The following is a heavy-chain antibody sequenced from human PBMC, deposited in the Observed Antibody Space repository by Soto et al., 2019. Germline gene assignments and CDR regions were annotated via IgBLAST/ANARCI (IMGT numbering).Heavy chain of an antibody. J-gene: IGHJ4*02. Sequence: GESLKISCKGSGYSFTSYWIGWVRQMPGKGLEWMGIIYPGDSDTRYSPSFQGQVTISADKSIGTAYLQWSSLKASDTAMYYCARHSEVVVITTPPDYWGQGTLVTVSS. CDR2: IYPGDSDT. CDR1: GYSFTSYW. V-gene: IGHV5-51*01. D-gene: IGHD3-22*01. CDR3: ARHSEVVVITTPPDY.